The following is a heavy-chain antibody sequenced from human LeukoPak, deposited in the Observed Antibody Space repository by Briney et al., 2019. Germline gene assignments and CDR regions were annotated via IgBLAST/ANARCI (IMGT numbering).Heavy chain of an antibody. Sequence: SETLSHTCAVSGGSISSSNWWSWVRQPPGKGLEWIGEIYHSGSTNYNPSLKSRVTISVDKSKNQFSLKLSSVTAADTAVYYCARWGTHDYGGNSVSWFDPWGQGTLVTVSS. CDR2: IYHSGST. CDR3: ARWGTHDYGGNSVSWFDP. CDR1: GGSISSSNW. D-gene: IGHD4-23*01. J-gene: IGHJ5*02. V-gene: IGHV4-4*02.